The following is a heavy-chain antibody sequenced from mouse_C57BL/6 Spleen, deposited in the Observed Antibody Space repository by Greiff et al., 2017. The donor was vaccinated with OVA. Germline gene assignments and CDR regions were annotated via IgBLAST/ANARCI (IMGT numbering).Heavy chain of an antibody. D-gene: IGHD2-3*01. CDR3: TRAPDGYYMDY. Sequence: EVMLVESGEGLVKPGGSLKLSCAASGFTFSSYAMSWVRQTPEKRLEWVAYISSGGDYIYYADNVKGRFTISRDTARNTLYLQMSILKAYDTAMYYCTRAPDGYYMDYWGQGTSVTVSS. J-gene: IGHJ4*01. CDR2: ISSGGDYI. CDR1: GFTFSSYA. V-gene: IGHV5-9-1*02.